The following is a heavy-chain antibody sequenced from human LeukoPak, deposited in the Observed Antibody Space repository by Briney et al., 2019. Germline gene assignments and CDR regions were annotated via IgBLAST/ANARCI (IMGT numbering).Heavy chain of an antibody. V-gene: IGHV3-74*01. CDR1: GFTFSSYW. Sequence: PGGSLRLSCAASGFTFSSYWMHWVRQAPGKGLVWVSRINSDGSSINYADSVKGRFTISRDNAKNTLSLQMNSLRAEDTAVYYCARPDGGSYSSAVTWWGQGTLVTVSS. J-gene: IGHJ4*02. CDR3: ARPDGGSYSSAVTW. D-gene: IGHD1-26*01. CDR2: INSDGSSI.